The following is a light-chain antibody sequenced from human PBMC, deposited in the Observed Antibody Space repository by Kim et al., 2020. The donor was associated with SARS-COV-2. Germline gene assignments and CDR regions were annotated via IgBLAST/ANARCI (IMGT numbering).Light chain of an antibody. J-gene: IGKJ2*01. V-gene: IGKV1-5*03. Sequence: DIQMTQSPSTLSASVGDRVTITCRASQSISSWLAWYQQKPGKAPKLLIYKASSLESGVPSRFSGSGSGTEFTLTISSLQPDDFATYYCQQYNSYPYTFGQGTKLETK. CDR3: QQYNSYPYT. CDR1: QSISSW. CDR2: KAS.